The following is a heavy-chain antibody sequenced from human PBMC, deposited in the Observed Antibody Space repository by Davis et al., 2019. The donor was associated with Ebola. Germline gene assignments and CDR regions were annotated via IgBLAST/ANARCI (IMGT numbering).Heavy chain of an antibody. CDR3: ARDADCSSTSCPSYYYYGMDV. CDR1: GYTFTGYY. CDR2: INPNSGGT. D-gene: IGHD2-2*01. Sequence: ASVKVSCKASGYTFTGYYMHWVRQAPGQGLEWMGRINPNSGGTNYAQKFQGRVTMTRDTSTSTVYMELSSLRSEDTAVYYCARDADCSSTSCPSYYYYGMDVWGKGTTVTVSS. V-gene: IGHV1-2*06. J-gene: IGHJ6*04.